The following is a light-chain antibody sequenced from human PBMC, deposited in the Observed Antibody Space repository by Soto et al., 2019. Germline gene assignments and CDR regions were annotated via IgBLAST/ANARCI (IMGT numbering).Light chain of an antibody. V-gene: IGKV4-1*01. CDR3: QQHYNTLT. CDR1: QSVFYISNNKNY. J-gene: IGKJ4*01. CDR2: WAS. Sequence: DIVMTQSPDSLAVSLGERATINCKSSQSVFYISNNKNYLAWYQQKPGQPPKLLISWASTRESGVPDRFSGSGSGTDFTLTISSLQAEDVAVYYCQQHYNTLTFGGGTKVEIK.